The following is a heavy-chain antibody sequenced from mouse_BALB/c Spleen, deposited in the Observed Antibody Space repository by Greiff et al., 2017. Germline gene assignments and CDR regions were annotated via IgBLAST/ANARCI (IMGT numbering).Heavy chain of an antibody. CDR1: GFSLTSYG. D-gene: IGHD1-1*01. CDR3: ARDQGYGSGAWFAY. V-gene: IGHV2-9*02. J-gene: IGHJ3*01. CDR2: IWAGGST. Sequence: VQRVESGPGLVAPSQSLSITCTVSGFSLTSYGVHWVRQPPGKGLEWLGVIWAGGSTNYNSALMSRLSISKDNSKSQVFLKMNSLQTDDTAMYYCARDQGYGSGAWFAYWGQGTLVTVSA.